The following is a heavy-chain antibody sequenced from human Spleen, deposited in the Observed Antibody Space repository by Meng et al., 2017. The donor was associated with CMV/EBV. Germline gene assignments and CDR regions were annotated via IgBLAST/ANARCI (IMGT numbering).Heavy chain of an antibody. D-gene: IGHD2-2*01. Sequence: GESLKISCAASGFTFSTYSMNWVRQAPGKGLEWVSSISSSSSYRYYADSVKGRFTISRDNAKISLYLQMNSLRAEDTAVYYCARDQERYCSSTSCFIPVAYWAFDIWGQGTMVTVSS. CDR2: ISSSSSYR. CDR3: ARDQERYCSSTSCFIPVAYWAFDI. V-gene: IGHV3-21*01. J-gene: IGHJ3*02. CDR1: GFTFSTYS.